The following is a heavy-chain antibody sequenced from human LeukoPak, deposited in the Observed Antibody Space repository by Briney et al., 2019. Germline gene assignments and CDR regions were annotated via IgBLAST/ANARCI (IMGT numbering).Heavy chain of an antibody. J-gene: IGHJ4*02. V-gene: IGHV3-43*02. CDR2: ISAHGGNT. Sequence: QSGGSLRLSCAASGFTFDNYGMHWVRQAPGKGLEWVSHISAHGGNTYFADSVKGRFTISRDNNKNSLYLQMDSLRTEDTAFYYCAKATGVGAIGSFDYWGQGTLVTVSS. CDR1: GFTFDNYG. D-gene: IGHD1-26*01. CDR3: AKATGVGAIGSFDY.